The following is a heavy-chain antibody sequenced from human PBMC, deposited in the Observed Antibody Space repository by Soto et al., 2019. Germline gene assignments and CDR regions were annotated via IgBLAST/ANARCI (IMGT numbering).Heavy chain of an antibody. CDR2: ISGSGGST. Sequence: PGGSLRLSCAASGFTFSSYAMSWVRQAPGKGLEWVSAISGSGGSTYYADSVKGRFTISRDNSKNTLYLQMNSLRAEDTAVYYCAKIKNSDFWSGPYFDYWGQGTLVTVSS. J-gene: IGHJ4*02. CDR3: AKIKNSDFWSGPYFDY. D-gene: IGHD3-3*01. CDR1: GFTFSSYA. V-gene: IGHV3-23*01.